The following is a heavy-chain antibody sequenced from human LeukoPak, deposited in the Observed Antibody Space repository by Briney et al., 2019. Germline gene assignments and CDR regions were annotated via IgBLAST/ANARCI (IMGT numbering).Heavy chain of an antibody. V-gene: IGHV3-30*18. CDR1: GFTFSSYG. Sequence: GGSLRLSCAASGFTFSSYGMHWVRQAPGKGLEWVAVISYDGSNKYYADSVKGRFTISRDNSKNTLYLQMNSLRAEDTAVYYCAKDVVVVSLKRLKSNWFDPWGQGTLVTVSS. CDR2: ISYDGSNK. CDR3: AKDVVVVSLKRLKSNWFDP. J-gene: IGHJ5*02. D-gene: IGHD3-22*01.